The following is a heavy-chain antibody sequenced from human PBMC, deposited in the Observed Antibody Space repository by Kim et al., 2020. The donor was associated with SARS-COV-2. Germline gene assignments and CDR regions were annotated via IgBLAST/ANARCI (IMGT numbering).Heavy chain of an antibody. D-gene: IGHD2-15*01. J-gene: IGHJ4*02. V-gene: IGHV3-33*01. Sequence: YYADSVKGRLTISRDNSKNTLYLQMNSLRAEDTAVYYCARGGSGGRSFDYWGQGTLVTVSS. CDR3: ARGGSGGRSFDY.